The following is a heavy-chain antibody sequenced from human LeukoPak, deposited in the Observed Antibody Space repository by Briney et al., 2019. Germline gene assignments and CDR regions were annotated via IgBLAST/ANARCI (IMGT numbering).Heavy chain of an antibody. CDR2: IYTSGST. V-gene: IGHV4-61*02. D-gene: IGHD3-22*01. J-gene: IGHJ4*02. Sequence: SQTLSLTCTVSGGSISSGSYYWSWIRQPAGKGLEWIGRIYTSGSTNYNPSLKSRVTISVDTSKNQFSLKLSSVTAADTAVYYCASSSGYYYGVEYWGQGTLVTVSS. CDR1: GGSISSGSYY. CDR3: ASSSGYYYGVEY.